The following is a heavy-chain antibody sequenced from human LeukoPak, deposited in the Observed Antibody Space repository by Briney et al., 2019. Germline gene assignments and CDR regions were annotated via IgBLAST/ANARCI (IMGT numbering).Heavy chain of an antibody. Sequence: GGSLRLSCAASGFTFDDYAMHWVRQAPGKGLGWVSGISWNSGSIGYADSVKGRFTISRDNAKNSLYLQMNSLRAEDTALYYCAKDQRGSSYYYYYGMDVWGQGTTVTVSS. CDR2: ISWNSGSI. V-gene: IGHV3-9*01. CDR3: AKDQRGSSYYYYYGMDV. D-gene: IGHD6-6*01. CDR1: GFTFDDYA. J-gene: IGHJ6*02.